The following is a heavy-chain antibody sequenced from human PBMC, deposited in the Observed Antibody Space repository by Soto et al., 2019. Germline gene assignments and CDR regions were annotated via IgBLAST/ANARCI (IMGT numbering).Heavy chain of an antibody. Sequence: GGSLRLSCATSGFTFTRSGMHWVRQAPGKGLDWVAVISSDGGNKYYGDSVRGRFTISRDNSNNTLFLEMKSLRVDDTAVYYCAKVQFVIGILSNIMDVWGQGTTVTVSS. D-gene: IGHD1-20*01. V-gene: IGHV3-30*18. CDR3: AKVQFVIGILSNIMDV. CDR1: GFTFTRSG. CDR2: ISSDGGNK. J-gene: IGHJ6*02.